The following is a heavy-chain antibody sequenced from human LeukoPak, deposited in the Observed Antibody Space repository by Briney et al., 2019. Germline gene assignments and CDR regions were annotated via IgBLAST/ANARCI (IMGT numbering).Heavy chain of an antibody. CDR2: IIGSAVNT. CDR3: AKGVGSWYYYNY. J-gene: IGHJ4*02. V-gene: IGHV3-23*01. D-gene: IGHD6-13*01. Sequence: PGGSLRLSCGASGLTVSSYGMSWVRQAPGKGLEWVSTIIGSAVNTYYADSVKGRFTISRDDSKNTVYLQMNSLRAEDTAVYYCAKGVGSWYYYNYWGQGTLVTVSS. CDR1: GLTVSSYG.